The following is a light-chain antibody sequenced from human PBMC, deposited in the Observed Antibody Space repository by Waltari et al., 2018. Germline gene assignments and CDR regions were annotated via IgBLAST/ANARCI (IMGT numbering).Light chain of an antibody. J-gene: IGKJ4*01. CDR3: QQNRDWPLT. CDR1: QSVNNF. CDR2: DAS. V-gene: IGKV3-11*01. Sequence: EIVLTQSPATLSLSPGARATPSCRASQSVNNFLGWYQQKPGQAPGLLIFDASNRAAGIPARFSGSGSRTDFTLTISSLEPEDFAVYYCQQNRDWPLTFGGGTRVEIK.